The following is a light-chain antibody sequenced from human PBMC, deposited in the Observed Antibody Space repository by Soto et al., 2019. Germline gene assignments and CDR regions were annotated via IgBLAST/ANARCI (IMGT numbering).Light chain of an antibody. CDR1: SGSVATANN. V-gene: IGLV8-61*01. Sequence: QAVVTQDSSFSVSPGGTVTLTCGWISGSVATANNPNWYQQTPGQAPRTLIYSTSTRSSGVPDRFSGSILGNKAALTITGAQADDEYDYYCALFMGNGISVFGTGTKLTVL. CDR3: ALFMGNGISV. J-gene: IGLJ1*01. CDR2: STS.